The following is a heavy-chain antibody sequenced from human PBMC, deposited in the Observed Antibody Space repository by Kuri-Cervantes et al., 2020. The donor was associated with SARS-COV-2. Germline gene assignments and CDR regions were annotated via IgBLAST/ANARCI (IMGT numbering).Heavy chain of an antibody. V-gene: IGHV3-30-3*01. D-gene: IGHD4-23*01. CDR3: ARDLFGGGGYYYGMDV. J-gene: IGHJ6*02. CDR2: ISYDGSNK. CDR1: GITFSSYW. Sequence: LSLTCAGSGITFSSYWMNWVRQAPGKGLEWVAVISYDGSNKYYADSVKGRFTISRDNSKNTLYLQMNSLRAEDTAVYYCARDLFGGGGYYYGMDVWGQGTTVTVSS.